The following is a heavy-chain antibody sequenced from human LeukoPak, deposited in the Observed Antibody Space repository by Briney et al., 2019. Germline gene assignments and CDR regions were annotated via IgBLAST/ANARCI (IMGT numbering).Heavy chain of an antibody. J-gene: IGHJ4*02. CDR3: ARELPVWGSYRYFGY. D-gene: IGHD3-16*02. Sequence: PSETLSLTCAVYGGSFSGYYWSWIRQPPGKGLEWIGEINHSGSTNYNPSLKSRVTISVDTSKNQFSLKLSSVTAADTAVYYCARELPVWGSYRYFGYWGQGTVVTVSS. CDR1: GGSFSGYY. CDR2: INHSGST. V-gene: IGHV4-34*01.